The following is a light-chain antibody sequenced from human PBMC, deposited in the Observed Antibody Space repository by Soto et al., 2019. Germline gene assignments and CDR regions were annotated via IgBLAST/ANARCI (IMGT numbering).Light chain of an antibody. V-gene: IGKV3-11*01. J-gene: IGKJ4*01. Sequence: EIVLTQSPATLSLSPGERATLSCRASQSVSSYLAWYQQEPGQAPRLLIYDASNRATGIPARFSGSGSGTDFTLTISSLEPEDFAVYYCQQRSNWPPGLTFGGGTKVDIK. CDR2: DAS. CDR1: QSVSSY. CDR3: QQRSNWPPGLT.